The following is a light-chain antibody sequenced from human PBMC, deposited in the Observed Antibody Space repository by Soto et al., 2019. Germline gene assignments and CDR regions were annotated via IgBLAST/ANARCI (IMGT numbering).Light chain of an antibody. CDR1: QTVSTN. Sequence: EIVMTQSPATLSVFPGERATLSCRASQTVSTNLAWYQQKPGQAPRLLIFGASARAAGVPARFGGRGSGTEFTLTISSLQSEDFAVYYCLQYNNWPPYSFGQGTRLEIK. J-gene: IGKJ2*01. V-gene: IGKV3-15*01. CDR2: GAS. CDR3: LQYNNWPPYS.